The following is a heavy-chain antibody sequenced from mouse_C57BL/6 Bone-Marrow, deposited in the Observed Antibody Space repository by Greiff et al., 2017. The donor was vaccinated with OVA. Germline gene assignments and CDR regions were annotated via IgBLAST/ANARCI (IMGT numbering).Heavy chain of an antibody. V-gene: IGHV5-16*01. CDR2: INYDGSST. D-gene: IGHD2-4*01. Sequence: EVKLVESEGGLVQPGSSMKLSCTASGFTFSDYYMAWVRQVPEKGLEWVANINYDGSSTYYLDSLKSRFIISRDNAKNILYLQMSSLKSEDTATYYCAREVYYDYDYFDYWGQGTTLTVSA. CDR1: GFTFSDYY. CDR3: AREVYYDYDYFDY. J-gene: IGHJ2*01.